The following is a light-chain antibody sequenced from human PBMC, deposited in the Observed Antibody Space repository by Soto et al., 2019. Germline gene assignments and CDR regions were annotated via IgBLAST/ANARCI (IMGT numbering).Light chain of an antibody. CDR3: QQYNSYSWT. CDR1: QSISSW. CDR2: DAS. Sequence: DIQMTQSPSTLSASVGDRVTITCRASQSISSWLAWYQQKPGKAPKLLIYDASSLESGVPSRFSGSGSGTAFTLTISSLQPDDFATYYCQQYNSYSWTFGQGKKVDIK. V-gene: IGKV1-5*01. J-gene: IGKJ1*01.